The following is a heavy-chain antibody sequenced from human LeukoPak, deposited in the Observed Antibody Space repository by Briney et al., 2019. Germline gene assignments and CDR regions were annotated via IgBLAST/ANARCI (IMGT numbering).Heavy chain of an antibody. CDR2: IYTSGST. CDR1: GGSISSYY. D-gene: IGHD2-2*02. Sequence: SETLSLTCTVSGGSISSYYWNWIRQPAGKGLEWIGHIYTSGSTNYNPSLKSRVTMSIDTSKNQFSLKLSSVTAADTAVYYCARGLNVGFCSSTSCYIWFDPWGQGTLATVSS. CDR3: ARGLNVGFCSSTSCYIWFDP. V-gene: IGHV4-4*07. J-gene: IGHJ5*02.